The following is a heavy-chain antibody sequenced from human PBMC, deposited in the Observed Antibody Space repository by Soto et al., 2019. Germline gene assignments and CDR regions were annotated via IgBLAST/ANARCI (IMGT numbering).Heavy chain of an antibody. J-gene: IGHJ4*02. CDR3: ARAYCSGGSCYYFDY. Sequence: GGSLRLSCAASGFTFSSYAMHWVRQAPGKGLEWVAVISYDGSNKYYADSVKGRFTISRDNSKNTLYLQMNSLRAEDTAVYYCARAYCSGGSCYYFDYWGQGTLVTSPQ. CDR1: GFTFSSYA. V-gene: IGHV3-30-3*01. CDR2: ISYDGSNK. D-gene: IGHD2-15*01.